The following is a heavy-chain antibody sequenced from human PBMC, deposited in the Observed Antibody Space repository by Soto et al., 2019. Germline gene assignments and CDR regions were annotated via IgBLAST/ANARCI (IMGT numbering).Heavy chain of an antibody. Sequence: SETLSLTCAVSGGSITSGAYYWTWIRQHPGKGLEWIAYIHYSGRTYYNPSLKSRVTISVDTSNNQFSLKLSSVTAADTAVYYCARYYFDSSGYSSWFVPWGQGTLVTVS. D-gene: IGHD3-22*01. CDR1: GGSITSGAYY. CDR3: ARYYFDSSGYSSWFVP. V-gene: IGHV4-31*11. CDR2: IHYSGRT. J-gene: IGHJ5*02.